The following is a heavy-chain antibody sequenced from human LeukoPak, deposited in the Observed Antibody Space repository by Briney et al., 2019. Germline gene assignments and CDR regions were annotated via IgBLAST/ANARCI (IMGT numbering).Heavy chain of an antibody. D-gene: IGHD5-12*01. V-gene: IGHV3-23*01. CDR2: ISGSGGST. CDR3: AKDRVRVATNVYYFDY. J-gene: IGHJ4*02. CDR1: GFTLSSYA. Sequence: GGSLRLSCAASGFTLSSYAMSWVRQAPGKGLEWVSAISGSGGSTYYADSVKGRFTISRDNSKNTLYLQMNSLRAEDTAVYYCAKDRVRVATNVYYFDYWGQGTLVTVSS.